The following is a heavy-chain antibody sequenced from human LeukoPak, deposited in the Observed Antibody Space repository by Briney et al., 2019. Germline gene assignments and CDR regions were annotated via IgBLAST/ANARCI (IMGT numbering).Heavy chain of an antibody. CDR1: GGSISSSSYY. J-gene: IGHJ4*02. CDR2: IYSGGSA. D-gene: IGHD3-10*01. Sequence: ETLSLTCTVSGGSISSSSYYWGWIRQPPGKGLEWVSVIYSGGSAYYADSVKGRFTISRDNSKNTLYLQMNSLRAEDTAVYYCARGTSSDYWGQGTLVTVSS. CDR3: ARGTSSDY. V-gene: IGHV3-53*01.